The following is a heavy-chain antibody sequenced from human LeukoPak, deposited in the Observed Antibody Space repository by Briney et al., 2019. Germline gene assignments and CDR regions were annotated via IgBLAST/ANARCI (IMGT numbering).Heavy chain of an antibody. CDR1: GFTFSSHW. CDR3: ARDQNYYYDSSGYYYGGRAYYFDY. Sequence: GGSLRLSCAASGFTFSSHWMSYVRQAPGKGLEWVADIKQGGSEKYYVDSVKGRFTISRDNGKNSLYLQMNSLRAEDTAVYYCARDQNYYYDSSGYYYGGRAYYFDYWGQGTLVTVSS. V-gene: IGHV3-7*01. J-gene: IGHJ4*02. CDR2: IKQGGSEK. D-gene: IGHD3-22*01.